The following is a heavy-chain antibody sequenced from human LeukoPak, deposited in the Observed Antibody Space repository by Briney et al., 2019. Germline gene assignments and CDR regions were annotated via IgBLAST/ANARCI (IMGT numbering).Heavy chain of an antibody. CDR2: IYYSGST. CDR1: GGSISRYY. V-gene: IGHV4-59*01. J-gene: IGHJ4*02. D-gene: IGHD1-26*01. Sequence: SETLSLTCSVSGGSISRYYWSWVRQPPGKGLEWIGEIYYSGSTNYNPSLKSRVTISVDTSKNQSFLILSSVTAADTAVYYCARAYSGSYSYFDHWGQGTLVTVSS. CDR3: ARAYSGSYSYFDH.